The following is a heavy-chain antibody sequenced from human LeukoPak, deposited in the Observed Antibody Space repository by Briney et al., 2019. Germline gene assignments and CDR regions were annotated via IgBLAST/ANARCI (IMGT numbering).Heavy chain of an antibody. J-gene: IGHJ6*03. Sequence: GGSLRLSCAASGFTFSSFGMNWVRQAPGKGLEWVTFIRYDGIAIQYADSVKGRFTISRDNSKNALYLQMISLRPEDTAAYCCAEGTSGIIAGGHDYYMDVWGKGTTVTISS. D-gene: IGHD6-13*01. CDR1: GFTFSSFG. CDR2: IRYDGIAI. V-gene: IGHV3-30*02. CDR3: AEGTSGIIAGGHDYYMDV.